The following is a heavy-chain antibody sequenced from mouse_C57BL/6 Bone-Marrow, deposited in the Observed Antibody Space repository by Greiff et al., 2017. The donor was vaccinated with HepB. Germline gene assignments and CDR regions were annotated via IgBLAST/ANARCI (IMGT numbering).Heavy chain of an antibody. J-gene: IGHJ3*01. CDR1: GYTFTGYW. V-gene: IGHV1-9*01. D-gene: IGHD2-4*01. Sequence: LQESGAELMKPGASVKLSCKATGYTFTGYWIEWVKQRPGHGLEWIGEILPGSGSTNYNEKFKGKATFTADTYSNTAYMQLSSLTTEDSAIYYCARGDDYDDWFAYWGQGTLVTVSA. CDR2: ILPGSGST. CDR3: ARGDDYDDWFAY.